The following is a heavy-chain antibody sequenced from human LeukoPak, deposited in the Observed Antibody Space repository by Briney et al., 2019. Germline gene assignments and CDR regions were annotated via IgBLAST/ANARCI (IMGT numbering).Heavy chain of an antibody. CDR3: ARDPRSVTMFGY. CDR1: GFTFSSYA. D-gene: IGHD4-17*01. Sequence: GGSLRLSCAASGFTFSSYAIHWVRQAPGKGLQWVAVISYDGANKHYADSVKGRFTISRDNSKNTLYLQMNSLRAEDTAVYYCARDPRSVTMFGYWGQGTLVTVSS. CDR2: ISYDGANK. J-gene: IGHJ4*02. V-gene: IGHV3-30*14.